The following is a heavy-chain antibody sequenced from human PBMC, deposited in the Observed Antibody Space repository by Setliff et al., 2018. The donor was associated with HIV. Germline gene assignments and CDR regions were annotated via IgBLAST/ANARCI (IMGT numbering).Heavy chain of an antibody. CDR1: GGSISGYY. V-gene: IGHV4-59*01. Sequence: SETLSLTCTVSGGSISGYYWSWVRQPPEKRLELIGFIHYSGSSDYNPSLKSRITISVDMSRNQSSLVLSSVTAADTAVYYCARFQAWQLGRRGGYYYYMDVWGKGTTVTVSS. CDR3: ARFQAWQLGRRGGYYYYMDV. CDR2: IHYSGSS. J-gene: IGHJ6*03. D-gene: IGHD1-1*01.